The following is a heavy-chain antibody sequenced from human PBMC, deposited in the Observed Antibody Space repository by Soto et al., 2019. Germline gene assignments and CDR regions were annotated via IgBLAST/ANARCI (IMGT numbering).Heavy chain of an antibody. CDR1: VGSASSNSYY. D-gene: IGHD6-19*01. J-gene: IGHJ5*02. CDR2: IYHTGII. V-gene: IGHV4-61*01. CDR3: VRRSIYTLDSSATELWFEP. Sequence: SESRSVPCTSSVGSASSNSYYWNGIPLPPGTGLQWVGHIYHTGIIQYSRSFKSRALISLDTHKNQLSLRLSSVTVADTEVYYCVRRSIYTLDSSATELWFEPWGRGAMVNVSS.